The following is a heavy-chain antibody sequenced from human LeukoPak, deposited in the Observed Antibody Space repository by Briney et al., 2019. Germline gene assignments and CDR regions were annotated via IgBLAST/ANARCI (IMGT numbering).Heavy chain of an antibody. CDR2: INWNCGST. V-gene: IGHV3-20*04. Sequence: GGSLRLSCADSGFTFDDYGMSWVRQAPGKGMEWGSGINWNCGSTRYAPSLKGRFTISRHNAKNSLYLQMNSLRAEDTALYYCARGPAMMGLDYWGQGTLVTVSS. D-gene: IGHD3-22*01. CDR1: GFTFDDYG. CDR3: ARGPAMMGLDY. J-gene: IGHJ4*02.